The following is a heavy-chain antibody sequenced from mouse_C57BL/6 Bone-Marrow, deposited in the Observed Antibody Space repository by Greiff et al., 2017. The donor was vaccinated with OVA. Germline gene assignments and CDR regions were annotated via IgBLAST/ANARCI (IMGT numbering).Heavy chain of an antibody. CDR1: GYTFTEYT. CDR2: FYPGSGSI. CDR3: ARHEGSSWGRDY. D-gene: IGHD1-1*01. V-gene: IGHV1-62-2*01. Sequence: VKLVESGAELVKPGASVKLSCKASGYTFTEYTIHWVKQRSGQGLEWIGWFYPGSGSIKYNEKFKDKATLTADTSSSTVYMELSRLTSEDSAVYFCARHEGSSWGRDYWGQGTTLTVSS. J-gene: IGHJ2*01.